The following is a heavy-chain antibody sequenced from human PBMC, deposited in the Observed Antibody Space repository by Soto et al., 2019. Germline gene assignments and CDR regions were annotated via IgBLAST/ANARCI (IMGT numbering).Heavy chain of an antibody. J-gene: IGHJ5*02. CDR2: INPNSGGT. Sequence: QVQLVQSGAEVKKPGASVKVSCKASGYTFTGYYMHWVRQAPGQGLEWMGWINPNSGGTNYAQKFQGWVTMTRDTSISTAYMELSRLRSDDTAVYYCARERRWGSSWSHRNWFDPWGQGTLVTVSS. CDR1: GYTFTGYY. CDR3: ARERRWGSSWSHRNWFDP. V-gene: IGHV1-2*04. D-gene: IGHD6-13*01.